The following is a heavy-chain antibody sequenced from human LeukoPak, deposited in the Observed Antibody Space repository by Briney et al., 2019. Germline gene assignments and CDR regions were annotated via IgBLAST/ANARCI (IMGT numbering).Heavy chain of an antibody. CDR1: DGSISNHY. CDR2: INYSGST. CDR3: AKDIYGSGSYYGNGLDV. J-gene: IGHJ6*02. V-gene: IGHV4-59*11. D-gene: IGHD3-10*01. Sequence: PSETLSLTCTVSDGSISNHYWSWIRQPPGKGLEWIGNINYSGSTKYNPSLKSRVVMSVDTSKNQFSLKLSSVTAADTAVYYCAKDIYGSGSYYGNGLDVWGRGITVTVSS.